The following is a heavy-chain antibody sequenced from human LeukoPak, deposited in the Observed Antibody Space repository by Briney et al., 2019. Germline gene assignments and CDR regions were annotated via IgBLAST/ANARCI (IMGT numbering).Heavy chain of an antibody. Sequence: PSETLSLTCTVSGGSISSYYWGWIRQPPGKTLEWIGSIYSSGSTYYNPSLKSRVIIIIDTPKNHFSLTLSSVTAADTAVYYCARSDGYGLVGIWGQGTVVTVSS. D-gene: IGHD3-10*01. CDR3: ARSDGYGLVGI. V-gene: IGHV4-39*07. CDR2: IYSSGST. CDR1: GGSISSYY. J-gene: IGHJ3*02.